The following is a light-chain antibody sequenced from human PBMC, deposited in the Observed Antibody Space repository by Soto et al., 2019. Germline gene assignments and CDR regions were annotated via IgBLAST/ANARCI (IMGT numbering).Light chain of an antibody. CDR2: EVS. J-gene: IGLJ2*01. V-gene: IGLV2-18*02. CDR1: SSDIGTYKF. Sequence: QSALTQPPSVSGSPGQSVTISCTGTSSDIGTYKFVSWYQQPPGTAPKLMIYEVSNRPSGVPDRFSGSKSGNTASLTISGLQAEDEADYYCSSYTSSSTLVFGGETKLTVL. CDR3: SSYTSSSTLV.